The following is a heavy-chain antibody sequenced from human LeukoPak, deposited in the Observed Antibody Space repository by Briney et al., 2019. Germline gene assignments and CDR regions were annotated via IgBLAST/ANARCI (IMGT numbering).Heavy chain of an antibody. CDR2: IYYSGST. CDR1: GGSISSYY. Sequence: SETLSLTCTVSGGSISSYYWSWIRQPPGKGLEWIGYIYYSGSTYYNPSLKSRVTISVDTSKNQFSLKLSSVTAADTAVYYCARASGYSYGPDYWGQGTLVTVSS. J-gene: IGHJ4*02. CDR3: ARASGYSYGPDY. V-gene: IGHV4-59*01. D-gene: IGHD5-18*01.